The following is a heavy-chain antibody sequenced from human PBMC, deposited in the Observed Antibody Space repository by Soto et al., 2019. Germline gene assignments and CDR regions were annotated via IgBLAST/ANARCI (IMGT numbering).Heavy chain of an antibody. Sequence: PSETLSLTCTVSVDSITTYYWSWIRQPAGKGLEWIGRIDASGNTNYNPSLNSRVTMSIDTSKEQFSLKLTSVTAADTAIYYCARYSNNWFQTEGMDVWGQGTTVTVSS. CDR3: ARYSNNWFQTEGMDV. CDR1: VDSITTYY. V-gene: IGHV4-4*07. D-gene: IGHD6-13*01. CDR2: IDASGNT. J-gene: IGHJ6*02.